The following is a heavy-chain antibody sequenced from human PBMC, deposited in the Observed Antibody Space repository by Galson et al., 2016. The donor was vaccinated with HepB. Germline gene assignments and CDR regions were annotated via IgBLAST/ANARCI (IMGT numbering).Heavy chain of an antibody. D-gene: IGHD3-10*01. CDR3: TRRDYYGSGIPGASFDI. Sequence: SLRLSCAASGFTFSLYAMHWVRQAPGKGLEWVAIISFDGDFKEDSVKGPFTISRDNSRNTLYLQMNSLTTEDTAVHFCTRRDYYGSGIPGASFDIWGQGTMFTVSS. J-gene: IGHJ3*02. CDR2: ISFDGDFK. V-gene: IGHV3-30*03. CDR1: GFTFSLYA.